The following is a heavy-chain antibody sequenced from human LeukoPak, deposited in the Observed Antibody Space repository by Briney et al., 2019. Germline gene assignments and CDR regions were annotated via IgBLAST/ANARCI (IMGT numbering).Heavy chain of an antibody. CDR2: ISYDGSNK. J-gene: IGHJ3*02. CDR3: AKDTGYSYGDAFDI. CDR1: GFAFSSYG. V-gene: IGHV3-30*18. D-gene: IGHD5-18*01. Sequence: GGSLRLSCAASGFAFSSYGMHWVRQAPGKGLEWVAVISYDGSNKYYADSVKGRITISRDNSKNTLYLQMNSLRAEDTAVYYCAKDTGYSYGDAFDIWGQGTMVTVSS.